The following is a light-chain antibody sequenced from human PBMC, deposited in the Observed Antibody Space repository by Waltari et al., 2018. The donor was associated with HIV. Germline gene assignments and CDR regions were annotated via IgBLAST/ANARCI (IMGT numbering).Light chain of an antibody. V-gene: IGLV2-14*03. CDR2: DVS. CDR3: SSYTTGSKLI. Sequence: QSALTQPASVSGSPGQSITSSCPGTSSDIGGYNYVSWDQQHPGKAPKLIIYDVSNRPSGVSNRFPGSKSGNTASLTISGLQARDVADYYCSSYTTGSKLIFGGGTKLTVL. CDR1: SSDIGGYNY. J-gene: IGLJ2*01.